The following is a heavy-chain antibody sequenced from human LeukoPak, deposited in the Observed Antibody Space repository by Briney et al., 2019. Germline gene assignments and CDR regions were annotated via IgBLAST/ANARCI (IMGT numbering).Heavy chain of an antibody. V-gene: IGHV3-23*01. CDR1: GFTFSSYA. CDR2: ISGSGGST. Sequence: GGSLRLSCAASGFTFSSYAMSWVRQAPGKGLEWVSAISGSGGSTYYADSVKGRFTISRDNSKNTLYLQMNSLRVEGTAVYYCAKDVLVVCDAFDIWGQGTMVTVSS. D-gene: IGHD2-2*01. J-gene: IGHJ3*02. CDR3: AKDVLVVCDAFDI.